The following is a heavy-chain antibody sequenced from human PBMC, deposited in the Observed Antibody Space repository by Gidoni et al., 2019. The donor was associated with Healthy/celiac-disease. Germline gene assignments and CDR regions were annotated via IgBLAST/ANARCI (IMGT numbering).Heavy chain of an antibody. J-gene: IGHJ6*02. CDR1: GFTFSSYD. CDR3: ARAHIEGYYGMDV. Sequence: EVQLVESGGGLVQPGGSPRLSCAASGFTFSSYDMHWVRQATGKGLEWVSAIGTAGDPYYPGSVKGRFTISRENAKNSLYLQMNSLRAGDTAVYYCARAHIEGYYGMDVWGQGTTVTVSS. CDR2: IGTAGDP. D-gene: IGHD1-26*01. V-gene: IGHV3-13*05.